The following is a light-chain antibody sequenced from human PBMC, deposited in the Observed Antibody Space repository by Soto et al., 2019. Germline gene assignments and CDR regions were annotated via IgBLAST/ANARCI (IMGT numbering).Light chain of an antibody. V-gene: IGKV3-20*01. J-gene: IGKJ1*01. CDR1: QIIGSRY. Sequence: EIEVTQSPGTLSLTPWERVTLACRASQIIGSRYFAWYQQKPGQAPSLLIYGASSRDSGVPDRFSGSGSGTDFTVTISRLQPEDFAEYYCQQYDSSPWTFGHGTKVEI. CDR3: QQYDSSPWT. CDR2: GAS.